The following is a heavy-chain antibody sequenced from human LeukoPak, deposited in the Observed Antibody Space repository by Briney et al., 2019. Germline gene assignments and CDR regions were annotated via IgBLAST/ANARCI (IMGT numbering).Heavy chain of an antibody. V-gene: IGHV1-18*01. CDR3: ARNLLRFLGGGFMSYYYYGMDV. Sequence: EASVKVSCKASGYTFTSYGISWVRQAPGQGLEWMGWISAYNGNTNYAQKLQGRVTMTTDTSTSTAYMELRSLRSDDTAVYYCARNLLRFLGGGFMSYYYYGMDVWGQGTTVTVSS. CDR1: GYTFTSYG. D-gene: IGHD3-3*01. J-gene: IGHJ6*02. CDR2: ISAYNGNT.